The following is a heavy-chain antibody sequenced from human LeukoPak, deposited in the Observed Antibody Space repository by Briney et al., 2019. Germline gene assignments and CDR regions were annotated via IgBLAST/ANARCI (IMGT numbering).Heavy chain of an antibody. J-gene: IGHJ4*02. CDR3: ARDGDHKLGY. V-gene: IGHV3-48*04. Sequence: PGGSLRLSCAASAFTFSSYSMNWVRQAPGKGLEWVSYISSSGNTIYYADSVKGRFTISRDNAKNSLYLQMNSLRAEDTAVYYCARDGDHKLGYWGQGTLVTVSS. CDR1: AFTFSSYS. CDR2: ISSSGNTI. D-gene: IGHD7-27*01.